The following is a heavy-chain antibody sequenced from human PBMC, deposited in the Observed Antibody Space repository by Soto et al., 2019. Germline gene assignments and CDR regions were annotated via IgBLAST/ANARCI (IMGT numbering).Heavy chain of an antibody. V-gene: IGHV3-30*03. CDR1: GFTFSSYG. D-gene: IGHD3-10*01. J-gene: IGHJ6*02. CDR2: ISYDGSNK. Sequence: PGGSLRLSCAASGFTFSSYGMHWVRQAPGKGLEWVAVISYDGSNKFYADSVKGRFTISRDNFMYTLFLQMNSLRADDTAVYYCALIGSGDYYYYYGMDVWGQGTTVTVSS. CDR3: ALIGSGDYYYYYGMDV.